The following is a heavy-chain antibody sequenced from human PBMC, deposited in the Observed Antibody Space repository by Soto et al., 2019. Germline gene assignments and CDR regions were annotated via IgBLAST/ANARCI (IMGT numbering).Heavy chain of an antibody. J-gene: IGHJ6*02. CDR2: IKQDGSET. CDR1: GMTFSYYW. CDR3: VRDREMDV. Sequence: EVQLVESGGGLVQPGGSLRLSCAASGMTFSYYWMSWVRQAPGKGLQWVANIKQDGSETYYVYSVKGRFTISRDNAKNLLYLQMNRLRAEDTAVYYCVRDREMDVWGQGTTVTVSS. V-gene: IGHV3-7*01.